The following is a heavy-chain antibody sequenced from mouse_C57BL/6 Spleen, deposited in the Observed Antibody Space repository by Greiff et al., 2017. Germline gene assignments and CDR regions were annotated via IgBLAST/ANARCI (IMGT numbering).Heavy chain of an antibody. V-gene: IGHV1-5*01. CDR1: GYTFTSYW. Sequence: EVKLIESGTVLARPGASVKMSCKTSGYTFTSYWMHWVKQRPGQGLEWIGAIYPGNSDTSYNQKFKGKAKLTAVTSASTAYMELSSLTNEDSAVYYCTIYDGYLDYFDYWGQGTTLTVSS. CDR2: IYPGNSDT. CDR3: TIYDGYLDYFDY. D-gene: IGHD2-3*01. J-gene: IGHJ2*01.